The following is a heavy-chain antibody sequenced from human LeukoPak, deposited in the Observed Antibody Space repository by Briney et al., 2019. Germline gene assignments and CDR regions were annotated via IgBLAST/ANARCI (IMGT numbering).Heavy chain of an antibody. CDR3: ARSDYDFWSGYSAYYYYYMDV. J-gene: IGHJ6*03. Sequence: GGSLRLSCAASGFTFSSYWMHWVRQAPGKGLVWVSRINSDGSSTSYADSVKGRFTISRDNAKNTLYLQMNSLRAEDTAVYYCARSDYDFWSGYSAYYYYYMDVWGKGTTVTVSS. D-gene: IGHD3-3*01. V-gene: IGHV3-74*01. CDR1: GFTFSSYW. CDR2: INSDGSST.